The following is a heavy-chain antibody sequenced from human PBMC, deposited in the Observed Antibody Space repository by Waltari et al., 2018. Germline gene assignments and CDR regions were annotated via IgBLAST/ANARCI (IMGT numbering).Heavy chain of an antibody. CDR3: ARWDSGSYHFDY. D-gene: IGHD1-26*01. CDR1: GGSISSYY. J-gene: IGHJ4*02. CDR2: IYYSGST. V-gene: IGHV4-59*01. Sequence: QVQLQESGPGLVKPSETLSLTCTVSGGSISSYYWSWIRQPPGKGLEWIGYIYYSGSTNYNPSLKSRVTISVDTSKNQFSLKLSSVTAADTAVYYCARWDSGSYHFDYWGQGTLVTVSS.